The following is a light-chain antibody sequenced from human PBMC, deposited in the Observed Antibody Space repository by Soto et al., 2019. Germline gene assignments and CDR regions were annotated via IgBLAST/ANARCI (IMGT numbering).Light chain of an antibody. V-gene: IGKV1-39*01. CDR2: AAS. CDR1: QGISTY. J-gene: IGKJ1*01. CDR3: QQSYSTTWT. Sequence: DIQMTRSPSSLSASVGDRVTITCRASQGISTYLNWYQQKPRKAPKLLIYAASSLQSGVPSRFSGSGSETDFTLTISSLQPEHSATYSCQQSYSTTWTFGQGTKVDIK.